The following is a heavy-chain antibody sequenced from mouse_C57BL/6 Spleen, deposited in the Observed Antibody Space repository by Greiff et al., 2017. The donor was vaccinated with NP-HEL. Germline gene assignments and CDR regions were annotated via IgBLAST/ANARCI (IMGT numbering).Heavy chain of an antibody. J-gene: IGHJ2*01. CDR3: ARSQLRLQYYFDY. CDR2: INPSNGGT. Sequence: VQLQQPGTELVKPGASVKLSCKASGYTFTSYWMHWVKQRPGQGLEWIGNINPSNGGTNYNEKFKSKATLTVDKSSSTAYMQLSSPTSEDSAVYYCARSQLRLQYYFDYWGQGTTLTVSS. V-gene: IGHV1-53*01. CDR1: GYTFTSYW. D-gene: IGHD3-2*02.